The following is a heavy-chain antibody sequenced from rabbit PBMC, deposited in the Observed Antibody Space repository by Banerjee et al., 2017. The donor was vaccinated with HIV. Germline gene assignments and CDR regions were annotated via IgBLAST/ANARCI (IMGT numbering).Heavy chain of an antibody. V-gene: IGHV1S45*01. D-gene: IGHD1-1*01. J-gene: IGHJ4*01. Sequence: QEQLEESGGDLVKPEGSLTLTCTASGFSFSSDYDMCWVRQAPGKGLEWIGCIVPGSSGGTYYASWAKGRFTISKTSSTTVTLQMTSLTAADTATYFCARYAHSNSGSVYYFNLWGQGTLVTVS. CDR2: IVPGSSGGT. CDR3: ARYAHSNSGSVYYFNL. CDR1: GFSFSSDYD.